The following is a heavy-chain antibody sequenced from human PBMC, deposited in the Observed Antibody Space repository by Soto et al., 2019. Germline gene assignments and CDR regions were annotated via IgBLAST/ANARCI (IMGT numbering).Heavy chain of an antibody. J-gene: IGHJ6*03. Sequence: PGESLKISCKGSGYSFTSYWIGWVRQMPGKGLEWMGIIYPGDSDTRYSPSFQGQVTISADKSISTAYLQWSSLKASDTAMYYCARYVDIVATIRLSGPPTRKDYNYYYYYYMDVWGKGTTVTVSS. D-gene: IGHD5-12*01. CDR1: GYSFTSYW. CDR3: ARYVDIVATIRLSGPPTRKDYNYYYYYYMDV. CDR2: IYPGDSDT. V-gene: IGHV5-51*01.